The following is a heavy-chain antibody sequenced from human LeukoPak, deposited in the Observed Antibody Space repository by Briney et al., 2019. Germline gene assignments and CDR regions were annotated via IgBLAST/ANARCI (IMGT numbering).Heavy chain of an antibody. CDR3: ARAPEQWLVDY. V-gene: IGHV4-59*01. Sequence: SETLSLTCTVSGGPISSYSWSWIRQPPGKGLKRIGYIYYSGSTNYNPSLKSRVTISVDTSKTQFSLKLSSVTAADTAVYYCARAPEQWLVDYWGQGTLVTVSS. CDR2: IYYSGST. CDR1: GGPISSYS. D-gene: IGHD6-19*01. J-gene: IGHJ4*02.